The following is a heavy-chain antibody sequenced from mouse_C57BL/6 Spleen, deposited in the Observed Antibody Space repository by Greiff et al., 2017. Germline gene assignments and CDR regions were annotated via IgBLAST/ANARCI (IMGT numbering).Heavy chain of an antibody. CDR1: GFTFTDYY. J-gene: IGHJ3*01. CDR3: ARSYGSRGGFAY. CDR2: IRNKANGYTT. Sequence: EVKLMESGGGLVQPGGSLSLSCAASGFTFTDYYMSWVRQPPGKALEWLGFIRNKANGYTTEYSASVKGRFTISRDNSQSILYLQMNALIAEDSATYYCARSYGSRGGFAYWGQGTLVTVSA. D-gene: IGHD1-1*01. V-gene: IGHV7-3*01.